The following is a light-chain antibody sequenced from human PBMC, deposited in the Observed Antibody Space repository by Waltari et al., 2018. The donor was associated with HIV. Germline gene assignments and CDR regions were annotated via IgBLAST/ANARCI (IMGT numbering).Light chain of an antibody. CDR1: QSVRTW. CDR2: GAS. J-gene: IGKJ1*01. CDR3: QQYHTQRT. Sequence: IQMTQSPAPLSASVEDRVTITCRASQSVRTWLAWYKQKPGRAPTILSYGASTLEPGVPSRFSGSGSGTEFTLTISSLQPDDFATYFCQQYHTQRTFGQGT. V-gene: IGKV1-5*03.